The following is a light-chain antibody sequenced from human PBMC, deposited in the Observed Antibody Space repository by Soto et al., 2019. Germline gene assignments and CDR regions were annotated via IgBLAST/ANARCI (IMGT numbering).Light chain of an antibody. CDR3: SSYTSSSTV. CDR1: SSDVGGYNY. V-gene: IGLV2-14*01. Sequence: QSALTQPASVSGSPGQSITISCTGTSSDVGGYNYVSWYQQHPGKAPKLMIYEVSNRPSGVSVRCSGSKSGNTASLTISGLQAEDEADYYCSSYTSSSTVFGGGTKLTVL. J-gene: IGLJ3*02. CDR2: EVS.